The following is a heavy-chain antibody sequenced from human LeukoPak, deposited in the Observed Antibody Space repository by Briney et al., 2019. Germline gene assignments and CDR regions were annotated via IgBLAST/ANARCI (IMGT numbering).Heavy chain of an antibody. D-gene: IGHD3-22*01. CDR3: ARDFRSRLITMIEGLFDY. J-gene: IGHJ4*02. CDR2: INPSGGST. CDR1: GYTFTSYY. V-gene: IGHV1-46*01. Sequence: VASVKVSCKASGYTFTSYYMHWVRQAPGQGLEWMGIINPSGGSTSYAQKFQGRATMTRDTSTSTVYMELSSLRSEDTAVYYCARDFRSRLITMIEGLFDYWGQGTLVTVSS.